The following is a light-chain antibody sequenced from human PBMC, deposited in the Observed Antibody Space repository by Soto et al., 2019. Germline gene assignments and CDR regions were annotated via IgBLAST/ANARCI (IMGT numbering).Light chain of an antibody. V-gene: IGKV3-20*01. J-gene: IGKJ1*01. CDR1: QAVATAY. CDR3: HQVRTSSAT. CDR2: GAS. Sequence: IVLTQSPGTLSVSPGERVTLSCRASQAVATAYIAWYQQIPGQAPRLLIYGASTRATGIPDRFSGGGSGTDFPLTISRLEPEDFALYFCHQVRTSSATFGRGTRLE.